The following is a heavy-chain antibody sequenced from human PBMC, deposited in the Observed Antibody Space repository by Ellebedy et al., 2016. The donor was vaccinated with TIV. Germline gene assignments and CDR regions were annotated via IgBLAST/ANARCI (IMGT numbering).Heavy chain of an antibody. D-gene: IGHD4-23*01. CDR3: AKSPRDDYGGNSGFDAFDI. Sequence: GESLKISCAASGFTFSSYAMSWVRQAPGKGLEWVSAISGSGGSTYYADSVKGRFTISRDNSKNTLYLQMNSLRDEDTAVYYCAKSPRDDYGGNSGFDAFDIWGQGTMVTVSS. J-gene: IGHJ3*02. V-gene: IGHV3-23*01. CDR2: ISGSGGST. CDR1: GFTFSSYA.